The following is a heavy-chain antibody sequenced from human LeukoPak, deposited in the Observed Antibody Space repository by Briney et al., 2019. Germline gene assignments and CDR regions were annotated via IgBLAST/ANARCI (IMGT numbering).Heavy chain of an antibody. V-gene: IGHV1-46*01. CDR3: ARDQEGFDY. J-gene: IGHJ4*02. CDR2: IYPRDGST. Sequence: GASVKVSCKASGYTFTNNYLHWVRQAPGQGLEWVGMIYPRDGSTSYAQNFQGRVTVTRDTSTTTVHMELRGLRSEDTAVYYCARDQEGFDYWGQGTVATVSS. CDR1: GYTFTNNY.